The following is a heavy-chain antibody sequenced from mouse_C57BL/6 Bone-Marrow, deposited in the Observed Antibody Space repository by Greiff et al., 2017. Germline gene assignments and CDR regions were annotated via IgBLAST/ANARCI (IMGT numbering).Heavy chain of an antibody. CDR2: ISDGGSYT. D-gene: IGHD1-2*01. Sequence: EVQLVESGGGLVKPGGSLKLSCAASGFTFSSYAMSWVRQTPEKRLEWVANISDGGSYTYYPDNVKGRFTISRDNAKNNLYLQMSHLKSEDTAMYYCARGGYPMDYWGQGTSVTVSS. CDR3: ARGGYPMDY. CDR1: GFTFSSYA. V-gene: IGHV5-4*01. J-gene: IGHJ4*01.